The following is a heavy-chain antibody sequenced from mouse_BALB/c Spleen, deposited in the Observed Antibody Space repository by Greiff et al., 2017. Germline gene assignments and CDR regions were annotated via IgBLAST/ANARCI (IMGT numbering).Heavy chain of an antibody. Sequence: LKQPGSELVRPGASVKLSCKASGYTFTSYWMHWVKQRPGQGLEWIGNIYPGSGSTNYDEKFKSKATLTVDTSSSTAYMQLSSLTSEDSAVYYCTRAGYDYFDYWGQGTTLTVSS. CDR2: IYPGSGST. CDR3: TRAGYDYFDY. V-gene: IGHV1S22*01. J-gene: IGHJ2*01. D-gene: IGHD2-2*01. CDR1: GYTFTSYW.